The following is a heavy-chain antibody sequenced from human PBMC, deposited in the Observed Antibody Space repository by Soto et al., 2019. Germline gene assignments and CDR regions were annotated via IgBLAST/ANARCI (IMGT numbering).Heavy chain of an antibody. CDR3: ARARRDYYGSGSYRGLWH. CDR1: GGSISSSNW. D-gene: IGHD3-10*01. CDR2: IYHSGST. V-gene: IGHV4-4*02. J-gene: IGHJ4*02. Sequence: SETLSLTCAVSGGSISSSNWWSWVRQPPGKGLEWIGEIYHSGSTNYNPSLKSRVTISVDKSKNQFSLKLSSVTAADTAVYYCARARRDYYGSGSYRGLWHWGQGTLVTVSS.